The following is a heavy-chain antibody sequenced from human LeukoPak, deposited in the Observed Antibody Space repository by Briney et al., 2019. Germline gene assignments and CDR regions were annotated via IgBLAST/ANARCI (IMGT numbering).Heavy chain of an antibody. Sequence: PGGSLRLSCAASGFNFRSYAMTWVRQAPRKGLEWVSAMSGSGRATYYADFVKGRFTISRNNSKNTLYLQMNSLRGEDTAVYYCAKAHDNCGGDCSPLDYNDYWGQGTLVTVSS. CDR3: AKAHDNCGGDCSPLDYNDY. D-gene: IGHD2-21*02. CDR1: GFNFRSYA. V-gene: IGHV3-23*01. J-gene: IGHJ4*02. CDR2: MSGSGRAT.